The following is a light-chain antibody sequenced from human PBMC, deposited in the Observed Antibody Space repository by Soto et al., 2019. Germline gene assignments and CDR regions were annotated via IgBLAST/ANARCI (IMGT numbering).Light chain of an antibody. J-gene: IGLJ3*02. CDR3: AAWDDSMYGWV. V-gene: IGLV1-44*01. CDR2: YNN. CDR1: SSNIGSNT. Sequence: QSVLTQPPSASGTPGQRVTISCSGSSSNIGSNTVNWYQQLPGTAPTLLIYYNNQRPSGVPDRFSGSKSGTSASLAISGLQSEDEAHYYCAAWDDSMYGWVFGGGTKVTVL.